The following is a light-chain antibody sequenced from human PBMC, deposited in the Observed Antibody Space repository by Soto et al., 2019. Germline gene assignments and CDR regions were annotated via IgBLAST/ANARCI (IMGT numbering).Light chain of an antibody. V-gene: IGKV3-20*01. CDR2: GAS. CDR3: QQYGGSPPKLT. CDR1: QSVRSSY. Sequence: EVVLTQSPGTLSLPPGERATLSCRASQSVRSSYLAWYQQKPDQAPRLLIYGASSRATGIPDRFSGSGSETDFTLTISRLEPEDSAVYYCQQYGGSPPKLTFGGGTKVEIK. J-gene: IGKJ4*01.